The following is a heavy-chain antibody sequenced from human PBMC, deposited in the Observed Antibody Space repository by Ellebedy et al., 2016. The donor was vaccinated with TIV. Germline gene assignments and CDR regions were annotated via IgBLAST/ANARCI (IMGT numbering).Heavy chain of an antibody. CDR2: ITQDGSDQ. D-gene: IGHD3-10*01. CDR3: ARDFFTMVRGVIKRRELDF. V-gene: IGHV3-7*01. CDR1: GLTFSRYW. Sequence: PGGSLRLSCVDSGLTFSRYWMSWVCQTPGRGLEWVANITQDGSDQNYVDSVKGRFTISRDNAKTSLYLQMNSLRAEDTAVYYCARDFFTMVRGVIKRRELDFWGQGTLVTVSS. J-gene: IGHJ4*02.